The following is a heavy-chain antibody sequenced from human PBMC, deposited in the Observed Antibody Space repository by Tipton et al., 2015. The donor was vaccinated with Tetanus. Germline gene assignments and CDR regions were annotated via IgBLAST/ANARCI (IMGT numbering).Heavy chain of an antibody. V-gene: IGHV3-30*18. J-gene: IGHJ1*01. CDR3: AKGGMDYVDFQH. D-gene: IGHD4-17*01. CDR1: GFTFDTYG. CDR2: ISYDGRTE. Sequence: SLRLSCAVSGFTFDTYGMHWARQAPGKGLEWVAVISYDGRTEFYADSVKGRFTISRDDVKNTLFLQMDDLRHEDTAVYYCAKGGMDYVDFQHWGQGTLVTVSS.